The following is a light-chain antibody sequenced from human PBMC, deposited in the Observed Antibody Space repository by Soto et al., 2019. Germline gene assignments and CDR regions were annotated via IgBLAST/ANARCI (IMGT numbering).Light chain of an antibody. CDR1: QSISNK. J-gene: IGKJ2*01. CDR2: DAS. Sequence: EILMTQSPATLSVSPGERATLSCRASQSISNKLAWYQQKPGQAPRLLIDDASTRATGIPARFSGSGSGTEFTLTISSLQSEDFAAYYCQQYNNWPPVYTFGQGTKLDIK. CDR3: QQYNNWPPVYT. V-gene: IGKV3D-15*01.